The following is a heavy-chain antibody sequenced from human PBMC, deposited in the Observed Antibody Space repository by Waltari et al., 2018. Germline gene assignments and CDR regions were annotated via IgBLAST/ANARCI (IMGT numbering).Heavy chain of an antibody. V-gene: IGHV3-7*01. CDR2: IKHDGSEK. CDR3: ARGGAYSGGDY. Sequence: EVQLVESGGGLVQPGGSLRLSCAAAGFTFRSYWMTWVRQAPGKGVDWVAQIKHDGSEKYYVDSVKGRFTISRDNAKNSLYLQMNSLRAEDTAVFYCARGGAYSGGDYWGQGTLVTVSS. J-gene: IGHJ4*02. CDR1: GFTFRSYW. D-gene: IGHD2-15*01.